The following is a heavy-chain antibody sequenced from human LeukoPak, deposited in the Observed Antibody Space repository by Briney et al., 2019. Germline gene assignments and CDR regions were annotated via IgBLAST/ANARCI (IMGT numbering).Heavy chain of an antibody. CDR2: IYTSGST. CDR3: ARRERGRYTY. CDR1: GDSISSATYY. Sequence: SETLSLTCTVSGDSISSATYYWTWIRQPAGKGLEWIGRIYTSGSTNYNPSLNSRVTISLDTSKNQFSLILSSVTAADTAVYYCARRERGRYTYWGQGTLVTVSS. J-gene: IGHJ4*02. D-gene: IGHD3-16*01. V-gene: IGHV4-61*02.